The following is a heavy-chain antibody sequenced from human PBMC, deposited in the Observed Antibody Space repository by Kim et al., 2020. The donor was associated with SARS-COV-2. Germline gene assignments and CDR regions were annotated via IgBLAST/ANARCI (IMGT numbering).Heavy chain of an antibody. D-gene: IGHD3-16*02. CDR3: ARDGSYYDYVWGSYRYTDY. V-gene: IGHV3-7*01. Sequence: GGSLRLSCAASGFTFSSYWMSWVRQAPGKGLEWVANIKQDGSEKYYVDSVKGRFTISRDNAKNSLYLQMNSLRAEDTAVYYCARDGSYYDYVWGSYRYTDYWDEGTLVTVSS. CDR2: IKQDGSEK. J-gene: IGHJ4*02. CDR1: GFTFSSYW.